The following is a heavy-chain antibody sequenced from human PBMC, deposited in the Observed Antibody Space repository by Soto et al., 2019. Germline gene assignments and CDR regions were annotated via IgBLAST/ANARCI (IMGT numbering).Heavy chain of an antibody. Sequence: GGSLRLSCAASGFTFSSYWMHWVRQAPGKGLVWVSRINSDGSSTSYADSVKGRFTISRDNAKNTLYLQMNSLRAEDTAVYYCARDAGRLVQGIFFDYWGQGTLVTVSS. J-gene: IGHJ4*02. CDR1: GFTFSSYW. V-gene: IGHV3-74*01. CDR3: ARDAGRLVQGIFFDY. CDR2: INSDGSST. D-gene: IGHD6-19*01.